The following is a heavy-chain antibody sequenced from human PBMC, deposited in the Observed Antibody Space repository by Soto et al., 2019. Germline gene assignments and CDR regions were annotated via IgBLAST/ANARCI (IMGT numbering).Heavy chain of an antibody. J-gene: IGHJ4*02. CDR3: ARADCGGQCACDF. Sequence: QVQLVESGGGVVQPGRSLRLSCAASGFTFRSYGMHWVRQARGKGLEWVAGIWYDGTVKNYADSVKGRFSISRDNSQNTEYLQMNTLRAEDTAVYYCARADCGGQCACDFLGQGTLVSVSS. V-gene: IGHV3-33*01. CDR2: IWYDGTVK. D-gene: IGHD2-21*01. CDR1: GFTFRSYG.